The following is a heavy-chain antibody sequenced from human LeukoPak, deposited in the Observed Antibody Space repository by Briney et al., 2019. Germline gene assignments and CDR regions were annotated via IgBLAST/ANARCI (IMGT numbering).Heavy chain of an antibody. CDR1: GFTFEDYA. V-gene: IGHV3-9*01. J-gene: IGHJ4*02. CDR2: ISWDSGTI. CDR3: AKGSAGDFDY. D-gene: IGHD6-13*01. Sequence: GGSLRLSCAAAGFTFEDYAMHWVRQAPEKGLEWVSGISWDSGTIGYADSVKGRFTISRDNAKNSLYLQMNSLRAEDTALYYCAKGSAGDFDYWGQGTLVTVSS.